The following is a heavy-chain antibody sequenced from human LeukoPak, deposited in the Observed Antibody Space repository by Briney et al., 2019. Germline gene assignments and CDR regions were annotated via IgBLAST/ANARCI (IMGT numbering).Heavy chain of an antibody. CDR1: GFTFSYYG. J-gene: IGHJ4*02. V-gene: IGHV3-30*02. D-gene: IGHD2-8*01. Sequence: GGSLRLSCAASGFTFSYYGMHWVRQAPGKGLEWVAFIRYVERDKYYADSVKGRFTISRDNSKNSLYLQMNSLRAEDTAVYYCARDFSDGFDYWGQGTLVTVSS. CDR2: IRYVERDK. CDR3: ARDFSDGFDY.